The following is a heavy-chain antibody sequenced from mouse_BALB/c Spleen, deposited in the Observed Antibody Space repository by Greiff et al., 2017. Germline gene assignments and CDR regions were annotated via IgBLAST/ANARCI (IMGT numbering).Heavy chain of an antibody. D-gene: IGHD2-2*01. CDR1: GFNIKDTY. CDR2: IDPANGNT. CDR3: ARAGYPYYAMDY. V-gene: IGHV14-3*02. Sequence: VQLKESGAELVKPGASVKLSCTASGFNIKDTYMHWVKQRPEQGLEWIGRIDPANGNTKYDPKFQGKATITADTSSNTAYLQLSSLTSEDTAVYYCARAGYPYYAMDYWGQGTSVTVSS. J-gene: IGHJ4*01.